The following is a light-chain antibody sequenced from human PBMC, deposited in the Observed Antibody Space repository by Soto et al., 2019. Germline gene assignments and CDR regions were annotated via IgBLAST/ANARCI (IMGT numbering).Light chain of an antibody. CDR1: QTISTY. V-gene: IGKV1-39*01. Sequence: DIQMTQSPSSLSASVGKRVTITCRASQTISTYSNCYQKQPGKAPNLLIYDASRLQSGVPSRFSGSGGGTDFTLSISSLQPEDFATYFCQQSYMHPTTFGQGTRLEIK. CDR3: QQSYMHPTT. J-gene: IGKJ5*01. CDR2: DAS.